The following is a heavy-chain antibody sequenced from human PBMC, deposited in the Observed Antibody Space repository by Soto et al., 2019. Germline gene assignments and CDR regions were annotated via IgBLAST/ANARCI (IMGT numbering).Heavy chain of an antibody. J-gene: IGHJ4*02. Sequence: GASVKFAGKAAGYTFTSHVMHWVRHAPGQRLEWMGWVNGGNGNTKYSQRFQGRVTISRDTSATTAYMELNSLTVEDAAVYYCTKDRVPDGIYSFEYWGQGALVTVSS. CDR1: GYTFTSHV. CDR3: TKDRVPDGIYSFEY. V-gene: IGHV1-3*01. CDR2: VNGGNGNT. D-gene: IGHD2-15*01.